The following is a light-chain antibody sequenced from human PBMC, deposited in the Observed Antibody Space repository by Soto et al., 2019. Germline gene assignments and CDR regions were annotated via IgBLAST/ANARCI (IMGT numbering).Light chain of an antibody. V-gene: IGKV1-39*01. CDR3: HHSYSTPPYT. J-gene: IGKJ2*01. CDR2: AAS. CDR1: QSISKY. Sequence: DIQMTQSPSSLSASVGDRVTITCRASQSISKYLNWYQQKPGQAPNLLIYAASTLQSGVPSRFSGSGSGTDFTLTISSLQPEDFATYSCHHSYSTPPYTLGQGTKLETK.